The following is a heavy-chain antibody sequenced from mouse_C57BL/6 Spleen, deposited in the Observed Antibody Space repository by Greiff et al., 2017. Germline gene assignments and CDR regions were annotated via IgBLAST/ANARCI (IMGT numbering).Heavy chain of an antibody. V-gene: IGHV1-54*01. CDR3: ARTDDYDVWFAY. J-gene: IGHJ3*01. Sequence: QVQLQQSGAELVRPGTSVKVSCKASGYAFTNYLIEWVKQRPGQGLEWIGVINPGSGGTNYNEKFKGKATLTADKSSSTAYMQLSSLTSEDSAVCFCARTDDYDVWFAYWGQGTLVTVSA. CDR2: INPGSGGT. D-gene: IGHD2-4*01. CDR1: GYAFTNYL.